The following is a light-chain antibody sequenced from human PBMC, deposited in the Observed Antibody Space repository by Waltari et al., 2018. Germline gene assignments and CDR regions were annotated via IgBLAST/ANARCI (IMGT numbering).Light chain of an antibody. CDR1: QGINSA. CDR2: DAS. V-gene: IGKV1-13*02. CDR3: QQFSSYRLT. Sequence: AIQLTQSPSSLSASVGDIVTITCRASQGINSALAWYQQKPGQPPKLLVYDASSLESGVPSRFSGSGSGTDFTLTISSLQPEDFATYYCQQFSSYRLTFGGGSKVDFK. J-gene: IGKJ4*01.